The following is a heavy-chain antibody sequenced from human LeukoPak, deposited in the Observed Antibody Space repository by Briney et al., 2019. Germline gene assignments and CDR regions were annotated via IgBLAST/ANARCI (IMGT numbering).Heavy chain of an antibody. Sequence: HPGRSLRLSCAASGFTFSSYAMHWVRQAPGKGLEWVAVISYDGSNKYYADSVKRRFTISRDNSKNTVYLQMNSLRAEDTAVYYCARSRGDIVVVPAATFDYWGQGTLVTVSS. CDR1: GFTFSSYA. D-gene: IGHD2-2*01. J-gene: IGHJ4*02. CDR3: ARSRGDIVVVPAATFDY. V-gene: IGHV3-30-3*01. CDR2: ISYDGSNK.